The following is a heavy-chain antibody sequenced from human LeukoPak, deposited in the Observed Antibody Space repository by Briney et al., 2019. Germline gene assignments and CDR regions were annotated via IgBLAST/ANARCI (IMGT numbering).Heavy chain of an antibody. J-gene: IGHJ6*04. V-gene: IGHV3-21*01. D-gene: IGHD6-19*01. CDR2: ISSSSSYI. CDR3: ASSRSSSGWYYGMDV. CDR1: GFTFSSYS. Sequence: GGSLRLSCAASGFTFSSYSMNWVRQAPGKGLEWVSSISSSSSYIYYADSVKGRFTISRDNAKNSLYLQMNSLRAEDTAMYYCASSRSSSGWYYGMDVWGKGITVTVSS.